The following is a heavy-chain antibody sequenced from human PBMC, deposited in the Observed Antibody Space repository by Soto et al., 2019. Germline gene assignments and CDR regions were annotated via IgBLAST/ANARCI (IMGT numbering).Heavy chain of an antibody. J-gene: IGHJ4*02. D-gene: IGHD4-17*01. Sequence: SETLALSCAVSGDSIRGSQWWSWVRLPPGKGLEWIGNIYHGGSTYYNPSLKSRVTISLDTSKNQFSLKLTSVTAADTAVYYCARDLNVYSHDYGALSYWGQGTLVTVSS. CDR2: IYHGGST. V-gene: IGHV4-38-2*02. CDR3: ARDLNVYSHDYGALSY. CDR1: GDSIRGSQW.